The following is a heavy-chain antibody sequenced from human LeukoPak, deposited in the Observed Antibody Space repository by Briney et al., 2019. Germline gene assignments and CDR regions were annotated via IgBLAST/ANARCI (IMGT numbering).Heavy chain of an antibody. CDR2: IYHSGST. CDR1: GYSLSSGYY. CDR3: ARMAEYCSSTSCYPIDY. V-gene: IGHV4-38-2*02. J-gene: IGHJ4*02. D-gene: IGHD2-2*01. Sequence: SETLSLTCTVSGYSLSSGYYWGWIRQPPGKGLEWIGSIYHSGSTYYNPSLKSRVTISVDTSKNQFSLKLSSVTAADTAVYYCARMAEYCSSTSCYPIDYWGQGTLVTVSS.